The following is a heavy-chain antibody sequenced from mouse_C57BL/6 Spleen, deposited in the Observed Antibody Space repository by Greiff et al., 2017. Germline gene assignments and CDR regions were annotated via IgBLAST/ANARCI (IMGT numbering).Heavy chain of an antibody. D-gene: IGHD2-4*01. CDR1: GFSLTSYG. CDR3: VGDDYPYYYAMDY. CDR2: IWSGGST. Sequence: VQLQQSGPGLVQPSQSLSITCTVSGFSLTSYGVHWVRQSPGKGLEWLGVIWSGGSTDYNAAFISRLSISKDNSKSQVFFKMNSLQADDTAIYYCVGDDYPYYYAMDYWGQGTSVTVSS. J-gene: IGHJ4*01. V-gene: IGHV2-2*01.